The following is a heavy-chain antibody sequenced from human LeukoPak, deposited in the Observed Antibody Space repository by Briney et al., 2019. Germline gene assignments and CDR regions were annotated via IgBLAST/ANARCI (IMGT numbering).Heavy chain of an antibody. D-gene: IGHD2-15*01. CDR3: ARVGYCSTGNCYSDWFDP. Sequence: ASVKVSCKASGYTFTGYYVHWVRQAPGQGLEWMGWINPHSGGTNYAQKFQGRVTMTRDTSISTAYMELSRLRFDDTAVYYCARVGYCSTGNCYSDWFDPWGQGTLATVSS. CDR2: INPHSGGT. V-gene: IGHV1-2*02. J-gene: IGHJ5*02. CDR1: GYTFTGYY.